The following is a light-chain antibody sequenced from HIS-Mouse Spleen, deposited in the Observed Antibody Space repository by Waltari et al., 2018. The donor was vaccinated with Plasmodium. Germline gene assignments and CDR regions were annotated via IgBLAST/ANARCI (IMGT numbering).Light chain of an antibody. J-gene: IGLJ3*02. CDR1: SLPKKY. CDR2: EDS. V-gene: IGLV3-10*01. Sequence: SYELTQPPSLSVSPGQTARITCSGDSLPKKYAYWYQQKSGQAPVLFIYEDSKRPSGIPERFSGSSSGTMATLTISGAQVEDEADYYCYSTDSSGNHRVFGGGTKLTVL. CDR3: YSTDSSGNHRV.